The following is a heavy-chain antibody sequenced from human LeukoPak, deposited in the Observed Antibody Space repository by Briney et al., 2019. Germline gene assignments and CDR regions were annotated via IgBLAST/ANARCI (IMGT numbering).Heavy chain of an antibody. J-gene: IGHJ3*02. Sequence: SETLSLTCTVSGGSIRSSSYYWGWIRQPPGKGLEWIGYIYYSGSTNYNPSLKSRVTISVDTSKNQFSLKLSSVTAADTAVYYCARSVVRFGEPDAFDIWGQGTMVTVSS. D-gene: IGHD3-10*01. CDR1: GGSIRSSSYY. V-gene: IGHV4-61*05. CDR3: ARSVVRFGEPDAFDI. CDR2: IYYSGST.